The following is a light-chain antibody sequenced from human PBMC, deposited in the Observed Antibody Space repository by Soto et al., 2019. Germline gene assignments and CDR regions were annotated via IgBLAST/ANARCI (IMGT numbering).Light chain of an antibody. V-gene: IGKV1-39*01. CDR1: QRINIY. CDR2: SAS. Sequence: DIQKTQSPSSLSTSIGDRVTITCRASQRINIYLNWYRQKPGKAPELLIYSASNLQSGVPSRFSGSGSGTDFTLTISGLQPEDFATYYCQQSFSTPTFGQGTRLDIK. CDR3: QQSFSTPT. J-gene: IGKJ5*01.